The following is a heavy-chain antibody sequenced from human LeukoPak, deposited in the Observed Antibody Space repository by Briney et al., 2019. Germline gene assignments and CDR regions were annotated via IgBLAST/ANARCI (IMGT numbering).Heavy chain of an antibody. J-gene: IGHJ5*02. V-gene: IGHV1-8*01. Sequence: ASVKDSCKASGYTFTSYDIHWVRQAPGQGLEWMGWMNPNSGNTGYAQKFQGRVTMTRNTSISTAYMELSSLRSEDTAVYYCARRRYSSSSRVFDPWGQGTLVTVS. CDR2: MNPNSGNT. CDR1: GYTFTSYD. CDR3: ARRRYSSSSRVFDP. D-gene: IGHD6-13*01.